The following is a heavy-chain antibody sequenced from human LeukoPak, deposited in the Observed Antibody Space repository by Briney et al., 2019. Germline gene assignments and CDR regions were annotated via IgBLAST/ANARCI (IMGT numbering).Heavy chain of an antibody. CDR2: IYYSGST. Sequence: SETLSLTCKVSGPPINSYHWNWIRQPPGKGLEWIGYIYYSGSTNYNPSLKSRVTISVDTSKNQFSLKLSSVTAADTAVYYCARGAAAAGTDYWGQGTLVTVSS. V-gene: IGHV4-59*01. D-gene: IGHD6-13*01. J-gene: IGHJ4*02. CDR3: ARGAAAAGTDY. CDR1: GPPINSYH.